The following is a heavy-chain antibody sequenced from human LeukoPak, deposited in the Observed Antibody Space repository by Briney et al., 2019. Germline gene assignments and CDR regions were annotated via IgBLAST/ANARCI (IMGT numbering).Heavy chain of an antibody. CDR1: GYTFTGYY. CDR3: ARGGRDTAMVTNWFDP. Sequence: ASVKVSCKASGYTFTGYYMHWVRQAPGQGLEWMGRINPNSGGTNYAQKFQGRVTMTRDTSISTAYMELSRLRSDDTAVYYCARGGRDTAMVTNWFDPWGQGTLVTVSS. V-gene: IGHV1-2*06. CDR2: INPNSGGT. D-gene: IGHD5-18*01. J-gene: IGHJ5*02.